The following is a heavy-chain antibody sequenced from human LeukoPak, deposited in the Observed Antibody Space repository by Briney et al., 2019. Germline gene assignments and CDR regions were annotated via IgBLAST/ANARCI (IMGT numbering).Heavy chain of an antibody. CDR2: ISSSGSTI. Sequence: PGGSLRLSCAASGFTFSSYEMNWVRQAPGKGLEWVSYISSSGSTIYYADSVKGRFTISRDNSKNTLYLQMNSLRAEDTAVYYCAREDSSGYYYAFDYWGQGTLVTVSS. J-gene: IGHJ4*02. D-gene: IGHD3-22*01. V-gene: IGHV3-48*03. CDR3: AREDSSGYYYAFDY. CDR1: GFTFSSYE.